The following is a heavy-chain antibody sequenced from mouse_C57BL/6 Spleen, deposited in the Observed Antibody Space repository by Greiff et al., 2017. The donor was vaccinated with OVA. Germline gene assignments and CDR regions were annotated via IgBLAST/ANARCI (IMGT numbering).Heavy chain of an antibody. CDR1: GYTFTSYW. J-gene: IGHJ4*01. D-gene: IGHD1-1*01. CDR3: ARGITTVVRAMDY. Sequence: VQLQQPGAELVMPGASVKLSCKASGYTFTSYWMHWVKQRPGQGLEWIGEIDPSDSYTNYNQKFEGKSTLTVDKSSSTAYMQLSSLTSEDSAVYYCARGITTVVRAMDYWGQGTSVTVSS. CDR2: IDPSDSYT. V-gene: IGHV1-69*01.